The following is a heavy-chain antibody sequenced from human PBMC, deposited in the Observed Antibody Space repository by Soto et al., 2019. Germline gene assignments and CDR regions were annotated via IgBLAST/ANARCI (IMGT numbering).Heavy chain of an antibody. J-gene: IGHJ4*02. Sequence: PSETLSLTCAVYGGSFSGYYWSWIRQPPGKGLEWIGEINHSGSTHYNPSLKSRVTISVDTSKNQFSLKLSSVAAADTAVDYGARGGMYSGIYYVRYFDYWGQGTLVTVS. CDR2: INHSGST. V-gene: IGHV4-34*01. CDR1: GGSFSGYY. CDR3: ARGGMYSGIYYVRYFDY. D-gene: IGHD1-26*01.